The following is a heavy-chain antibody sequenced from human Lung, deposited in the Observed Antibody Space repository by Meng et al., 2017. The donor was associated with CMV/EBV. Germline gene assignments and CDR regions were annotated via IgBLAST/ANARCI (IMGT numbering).Heavy chain of an antibody. J-gene: IGHJ6*02. Sequence: SEPXSLXCTVSGGSISSYYWSWIRQPPGKGLEWIGYIYYSGSTNCNPSLKSRVTISVDTSKNQFSLKLSSVTAADTAVYYCARNSPAAPHYYYYGMDVSGQGXTVTVSS. CDR3: ARNSPAAPHYYYYGMDV. D-gene: IGHD2-2*01. V-gene: IGHV4-59*01. CDR2: IYYSGST. CDR1: GGSISSYY.